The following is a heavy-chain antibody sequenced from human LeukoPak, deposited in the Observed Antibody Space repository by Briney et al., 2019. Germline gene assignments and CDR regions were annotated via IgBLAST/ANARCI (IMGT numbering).Heavy chain of an antibody. Sequence: GESLKISCKGSGYSFTSYWIDWVRQMPGKGLEWMGIIYPGDSDTRYSPSFQGQVTISADKSISTAYLQWSSLKASDTAMYYCARHVGYYDSSGYYYFDSWGQGTLVTVSS. CDR1: GYSFTSYW. J-gene: IGHJ4*02. D-gene: IGHD3-22*01. CDR3: ARHVGYYDSSGYYYFDS. V-gene: IGHV5-51*01. CDR2: IYPGDSDT.